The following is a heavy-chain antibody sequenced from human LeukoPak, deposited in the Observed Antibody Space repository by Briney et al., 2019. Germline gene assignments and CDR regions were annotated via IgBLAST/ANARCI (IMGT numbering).Heavy chain of an antibody. CDR1: GGSISSYY. J-gene: IGHJ3*02. Sequence: PSETLSLTCTVSGGSISSYYWSWIRQPPGKGLEWIGYIYYSGSTNYNPSLKSRVTISVDTSKNQFSLKLSSVTAADTAVYYCASWGLRTYDALDIWGQGTMVTVSS. CDR3: ASWGLRTYDALDI. CDR2: IYYSGST. D-gene: IGHD2-21*01. V-gene: IGHV4-59*08.